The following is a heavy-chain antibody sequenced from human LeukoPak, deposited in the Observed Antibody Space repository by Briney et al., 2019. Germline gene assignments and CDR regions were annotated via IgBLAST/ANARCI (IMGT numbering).Heavy chain of an antibody. CDR2: IYYSGST. V-gene: IGHV4-31*03. CDR1: GGSISSGGYY. Sequence: SETLSLTCTVSGGSISSGGYYWSWIRQHPGKGLEWIGYIYYSGSTYYNPSLKSRVTISVDTSKNQFSLRLSSVTAADTAVYYCARDYYGSGSYDMGYWGQGTLVTVSS. J-gene: IGHJ4*02. D-gene: IGHD3-10*01. CDR3: ARDYYGSGSYDMGY.